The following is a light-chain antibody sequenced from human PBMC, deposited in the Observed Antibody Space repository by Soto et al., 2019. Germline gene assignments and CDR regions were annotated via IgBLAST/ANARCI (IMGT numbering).Light chain of an antibody. CDR2: EVS. CDR3: SSYTDSSTHYV. CDR1: SIDVGVYNY. J-gene: IGLJ1*01. Sequence: QSVLTQPASVSGSPGQSITISCTGTSIDVGVYNYVSWHQQHPGKAPKLMIYEVSNRPSGVSNRFSGSKSGNTASLTISGLQTEDEADYYCSSYTDSSTHYVFGTGTKLTVL. V-gene: IGLV2-14*01.